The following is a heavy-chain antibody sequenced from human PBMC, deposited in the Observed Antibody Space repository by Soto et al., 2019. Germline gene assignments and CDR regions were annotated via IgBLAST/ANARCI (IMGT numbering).Heavy chain of an antibody. CDR2: ICYSGST. CDR3: ARGGDSGYDYYYFDY. CDR1: GGSISSGGYY. V-gene: IGHV4-31*03. Sequence: QVQLQESGPGLVKPSQTLSLTCTVSGGSISSGGYYWSWIRQHPGKGLEWIGYICYSGSTYYNPSLKSRVTISVDTSKNQFSLKLSSVTAADTAVYYCARGGDSGYDYYYFDYWGQGTLVTVSS. J-gene: IGHJ4*02. D-gene: IGHD5-12*01.